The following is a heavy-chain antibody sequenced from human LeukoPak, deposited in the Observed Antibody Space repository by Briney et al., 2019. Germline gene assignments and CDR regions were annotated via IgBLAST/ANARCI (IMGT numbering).Heavy chain of an antibody. Sequence: SETLSLTCTVSSGSIRSSSYYWGWIRQPPGKGLEWIGSIFYSGSTYYNPSLKSRVTMSVDTSKNQFSLKLSSVTAADTAVYYCARVARHDSSGYDIDYWGQGTLVTVSS. CDR3: ARVARHDSSGYDIDY. V-gene: IGHV4-39*07. CDR2: IFYSGST. D-gene: IGHD3-22*01. J-gene: IGHJ4*02. CDR1: SGSIRSSSYY.